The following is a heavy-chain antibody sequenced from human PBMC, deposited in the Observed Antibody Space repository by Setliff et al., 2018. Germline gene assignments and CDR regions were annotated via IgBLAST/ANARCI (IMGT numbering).Heavy chain of an antibody. V-gene: IGHV4-39*01. CDR3: GRGFSRIEGWGNWFDP. J-gene: IGHJ5*02. D-gene: IGHD2-15*01. Sequence: PSETLSLTCTVSGGPVSNSGFFWGWLRQAPGKGLEWIGNIYDSGSSNYNASLKSRLIITRDTSKNQISLKLTSVTAADTAVYYCGRGFSRIEGWGNWFDPWGQGILVTVSS. CDR2: IYDSGSS. CDR1: GGPVSNSGFF.